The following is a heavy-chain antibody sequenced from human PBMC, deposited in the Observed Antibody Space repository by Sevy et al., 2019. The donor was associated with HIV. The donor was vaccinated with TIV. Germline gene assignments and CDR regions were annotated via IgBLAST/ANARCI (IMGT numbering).Heavy chain of an antibody. CDR2: ISGSGGRT. Sequence: GGSWGLSGKASGFIFNNYARGWVGQAPGRGLEWVSTISGSGGRTYTAESVRGRLTISRDNCKRTVYLQMNSLRGDDTAIYYCAKDPYSSGEYFQKWGQCARVTASS. CDR1: GFIFNNYA. CDR3: AKDPYSSGEYFQK. D-gene: IGHD3-22*01. V-gene: IGHV3-23*01. J-gene: IGHJ1*01.